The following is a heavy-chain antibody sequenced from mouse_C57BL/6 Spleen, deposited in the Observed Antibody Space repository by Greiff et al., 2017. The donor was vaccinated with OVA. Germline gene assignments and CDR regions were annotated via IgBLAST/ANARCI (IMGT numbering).Heavy chain of an antibody. CDR2: IWSGGST. Sequence: VKVVESGPGLVQPSQSLSITCTVSGFSLTIYGVHWVRQSPGKGLEWLGVIWSGGSTDYNAAFISRLSISKDNSKSQVFFKMNSLQADDTAIYYCARSFTTVVASYYFDYWGQGTTLTVSS. CDR3: ARSFTTVVASYYFDY. CDR1: GFSLTIYG. J-gene: IGHJ2*01. D-gene: IGHD1-1*01. V-gene: IGHV2-2*01.